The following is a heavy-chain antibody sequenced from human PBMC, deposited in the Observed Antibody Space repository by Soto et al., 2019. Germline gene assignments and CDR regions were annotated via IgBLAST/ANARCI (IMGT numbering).Heavy chain of an antibody. D-gene: IGHD1-20*01. CDR3: TRDLTGPFDD. CDR1: GFTFSSYW. CDR2: INRDGSTT. V-gene: IGHV3-74*01. J-gene: IGHJ4*02. Sequence: EVQLVESGGGLVQPGGSLRLSCAASGFTFSSYWMHWVRQAPGKGLVWVSRINRDGSTTTYADSVKGRFTISRGNARNTVYLQMNSLTAEDTAFYYCTRDLTGPFDDWGQGTLVTVSS.